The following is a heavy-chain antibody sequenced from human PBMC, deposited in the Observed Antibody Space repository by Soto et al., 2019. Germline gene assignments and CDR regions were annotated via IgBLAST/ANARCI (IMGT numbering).Heavy chain of an antibody. CDR1: GGSFTSNNW. V-gene: IGHV4-4*02. D-gene: IGHD1-7*01. CDR2: IYRTGSS. CDR3: ASRDPGTSVDY. Sequence: SETLSLTCAVTGGSFTSNNWWTWVRQPPGQGLERIGEIYRTGSSNYNPSLKSRVTISLDKSENQFSLKVTSLTAADTAVYYCASRDPGTSVDYWGQGTLVTVSS. J-gene: IGHJ4*02.